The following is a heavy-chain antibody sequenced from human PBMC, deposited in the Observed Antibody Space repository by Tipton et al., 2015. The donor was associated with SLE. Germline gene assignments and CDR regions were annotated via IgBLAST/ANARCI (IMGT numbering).Heavy chain of an antibody. J-gene: IGHJ4*02. Sequence: TLPLTCIVSGGPIKNHYWSWNRQAPGMGLEWIGYIYYSGGTNYHPSLKSRVTMSVDTSKNQFSLKLTSLTAADTALYYCARNKAVAGTVIEYWGPGTLVTVSS. V-gene: IGHV4-59*11. CDR2: IYYSGGT. D-gene: IGHD6-19*01. CDR3: ARNKAVAGTVIEY. CDR1: GGPIKNHY.